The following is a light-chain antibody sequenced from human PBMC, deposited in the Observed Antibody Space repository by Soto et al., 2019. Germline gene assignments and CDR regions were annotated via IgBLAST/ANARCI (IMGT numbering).Light chain of an antibody. J-gene: IGLJ3*02. CDR2: RND. CDR3: AAWDDSLSGVV. CDR1: SSNVGSNY. Sequence: QYVLTQPPSASGTPGQRLTISCSGSSSNVGSNYVYWYQQLPGTAPKLLIYRNDQRPSGVPDRFSGSKSGTSASLAISGLRSEDEADYHCAAWDDSLSGVVFGGGTKLTVL. V-gene: IGLV1-47*01.